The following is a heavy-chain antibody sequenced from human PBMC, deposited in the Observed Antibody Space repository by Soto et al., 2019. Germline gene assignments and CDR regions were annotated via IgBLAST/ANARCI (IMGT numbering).Heavy chain of an antibody. Sequence: SVKVSCKASGFTFTSSAMQWVRQARGQRLEWIGWIVVGSGNTNYAQKFQERVTITRDMSTSTAYMELSSLRSEDTAVYYCATPMVRGFSGAFDIWGQGTMVTVS. J-gene: IGHJ3*02. CDR2: IVVGSGNT. CDR3: ATPMVRGFSGAFDI. CDR1: GFTFTSSA. V-gene: IGHV1-58*02. D-gene: IGHD3-10*01.